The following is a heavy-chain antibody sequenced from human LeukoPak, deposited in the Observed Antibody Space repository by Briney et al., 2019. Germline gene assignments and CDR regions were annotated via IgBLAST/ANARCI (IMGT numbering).Heavy chain of an antibody. V-gene: IGHV4-4*07. CDR2: IYTSGST. CDR3: AREVNWGSLSSLDY. D-gene: IGHD7-27*01. CDR1: GGSISSYY. Sequence: SETLSLTCTVSGGSISSYYWSWIRQPAGKGLEWIGRIYTSGSTNYNPSLKSRVTISIDTSKNQFSLKLNSVTAADTAVYYCAREVNWGSLSSLDYWGQGTLVTVSS. J-gene: IGHJ4*02.